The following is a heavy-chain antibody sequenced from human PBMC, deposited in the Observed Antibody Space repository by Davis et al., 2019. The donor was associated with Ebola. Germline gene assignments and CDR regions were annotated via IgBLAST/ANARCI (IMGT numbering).Heavy chain of an antibody. D-gene: IGHD6-13*01. CDR3: ARYHRGIAAADP. CDR2: ISYDGSNK. J-gene: IGHJ5*02. V-gene: IGHV3-30*14. CDR1: GFTFSNYA. Sequence: GESLKISCAASGFTFSNYAMHWVRQAPGKGLEWVAVISYDGSNKYYADSVKGRFTISRDNSKNTLYLQMNSLRAEDTAVYYCARYHRGIAAADPWGQGTLVTVSS.